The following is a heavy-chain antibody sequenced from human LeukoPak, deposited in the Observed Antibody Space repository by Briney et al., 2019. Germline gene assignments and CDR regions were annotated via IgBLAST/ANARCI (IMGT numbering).Heavy chain of an antibody. V-gene: IGHV3-48*03. D-gene: IGHD6-13*01. CDR3: AREKQQLEDYFDY. J-gene: IGHJ4*02. Sequence: PGGSLRLSCAASGFTFSSYEMNWVGQAPGKGLEWVSYMSITGSSDYADSVKGRFTISRDNAKNSLYLQMNSLRGEDTAVYYCAREKQQLEDYFDYWGQGTLVTVSS. CDR1: GFTFSSYE. CDR2: MSITGSS.